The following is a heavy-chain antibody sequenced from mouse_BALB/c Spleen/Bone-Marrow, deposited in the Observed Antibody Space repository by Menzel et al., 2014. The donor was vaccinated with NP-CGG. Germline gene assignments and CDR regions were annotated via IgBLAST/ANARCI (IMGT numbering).Heavy chain of an antibody. V-gene: IGHV1-15*01. CDR3: TRLDRSGYGAY. Sequence: QVQLQQSGAELVRPGASVTLSCKASGCTFTDYEMHWLKQTPVHGLEWIGAIDPETGGTAYNQKFKGRATLTTDKSSSTAYMELRSLTSGDSVVYYCTRLDRSGYGAYWGQGTLVTVSA. J-gene: IGHJ3*01. D-gene: IGHD3-2*01. CDR1: GCTFTDYE. CDR2: IDPETGGT.